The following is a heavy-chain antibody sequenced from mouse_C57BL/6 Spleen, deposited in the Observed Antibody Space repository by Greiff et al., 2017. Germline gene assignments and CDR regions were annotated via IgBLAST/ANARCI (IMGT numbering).Heavy chain of an antibody. V-gene: IGHV1-15*01. CDR1: GYTFTDYE. Sequence: VQLQESGAELVRPGASVTLSCKASGYTFTDYEMHWVKQTPVHGLEWIGAIDPETGGTAYNQKFKCKAILTADKSSSTAYMELRSLTSEDSAVYYYTRYGYDLYYAMDYWGQGTSVTVSS. D-gene: IGHD2-2*01. J-gene: IGHJ4*01. CDR3: TRYGYDLYYAMDY. CDR2: IDPETGGT.